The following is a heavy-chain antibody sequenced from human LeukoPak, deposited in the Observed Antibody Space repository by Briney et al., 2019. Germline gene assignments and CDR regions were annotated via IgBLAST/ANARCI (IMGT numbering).Heavy chain of an antibody. Sequence: QAGGSLRLSCAGSGFSFSSYGMHWLRQAPGKGLEWMAFIRSDGSNKYYADSVKGRFTISRDNSKNTLYLQMDNLRAEDTAVYYCASDLFRDLWFGGSWGQGTLVTVSS. V-gene: IGHV3-30*02. CDR2: IRSDGSNK. CDR3: ASDLFRDLWFGGS. J-gene: IGHJ5*02. D-gene: IGHD3-10*01. CDR1: GFSFSSYG.